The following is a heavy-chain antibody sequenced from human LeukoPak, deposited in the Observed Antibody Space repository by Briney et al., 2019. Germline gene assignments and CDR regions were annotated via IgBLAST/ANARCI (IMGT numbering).Heavy chain of an antibody. Sequence: GGSPRLSCAASGFTFDDYAMHWVRQAPGKGLEWVSGISWNSGSIGYADSVKGRFTISRDNAKNSLYLQMNSLRAEDTALYYCAKDFYDFWSGKGSWFDPWGQGTLVTVSS. J-gene: IGHJ5*02. CDR1: GFTFDDYA. CDR2: ISWNSGSI. D-gene: IGHD3-3*01. CDR3: AKDFYDFWSGKGSWFDP. V-gene: IGHV3-9*01.